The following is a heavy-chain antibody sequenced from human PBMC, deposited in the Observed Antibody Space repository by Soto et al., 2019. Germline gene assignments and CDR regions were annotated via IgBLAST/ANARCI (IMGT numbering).Heavy chain of an antibody. D-gene: IGHD2-21*01. V-gene: IGHV4-34*02. CDR1: GGSLRGSY. Sequence: QVHLQQWGAGLLKPSETLSLTCGVYGGSLRGSYWSWIRQHPGKALEWLGKVTHSGSTTFNPSLKSRVSVSVDTSDNQFSLKRTSVTAADTAVYYCARGHIPVYGPVPYYFDSWGQGTLVTVSS. J-gene: IGHJ4*02. CDR2: VTHSGST. CDR3: ARGHIPVYGPVPYYFDS.